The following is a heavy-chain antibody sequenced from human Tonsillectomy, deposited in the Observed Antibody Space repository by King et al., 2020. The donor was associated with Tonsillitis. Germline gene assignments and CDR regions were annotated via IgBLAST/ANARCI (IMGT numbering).Heavy chain of an antibody. CDR2: IREDGSDK. V-gene: IGHV3-7*03. CDR1: GFNLGSYW. D-gene: IGHD6-19*01. Sequence: EVQLVESGGGLVQPGGSLRVSCAASGFNLGSYWMSWVRQAPGKGLEWVANIREDGSDKYYVDSVKGRFTVSRDDAKNSVYLQMNSLRVEDTALYYCARIGVRGGTRGWTGFDYWGQGSLVPVSS. CDR3: ARIGVRGGTRGWTGFDY. J-gene: IGHJ4*02.